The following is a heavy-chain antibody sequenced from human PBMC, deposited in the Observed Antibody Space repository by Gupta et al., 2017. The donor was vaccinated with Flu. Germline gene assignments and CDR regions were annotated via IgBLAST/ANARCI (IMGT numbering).Heavy chain of an antibody. Sequence: QITLKESGPTLVKPTQTLTLTCTFSGFSLSTSGVGVGWIRQPPGKALEWLALIYWNDDKRYSPSLKSRLTITKDTAKNQVVLTMTNMEPVDTATYYCAHGETKEWLLSSFDYGGQGTLVTVSS. CDR2: IYWNDDK. J-gene: IGHJ4*02. CDR1: GFSLSTSGVG. V-gene: IGHV2-5*01. CDR3: AHGETKEWLLSSFDY. D-gene: IGHD3-3*01.